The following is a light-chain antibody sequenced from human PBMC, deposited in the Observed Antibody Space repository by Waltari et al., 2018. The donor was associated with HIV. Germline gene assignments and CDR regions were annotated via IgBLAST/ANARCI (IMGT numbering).Light chain of an antibody. Sequence: QPVLTQPPSVSGAPGLGVTVSCTGSGSNIRAGYAVPRYQQLPGTAPKLLIYGNINRPSGVPDRFSASKSGTSASLAITGLQPEDEADYYCQSYDSSLSAWVFGGGTKLTVL. CDR1: GSNIRAGYA. CDR2: GNI. CDR3: QSYDSSLSAWV. V-gene: IGLV1-40*01. J-gene: IGLJ3*02.